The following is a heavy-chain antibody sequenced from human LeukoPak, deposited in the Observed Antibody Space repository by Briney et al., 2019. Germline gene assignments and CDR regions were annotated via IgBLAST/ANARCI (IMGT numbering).Heavy chain of an antibody. CDR2: IYHSGTT. V-gene: IGHV4-59*01. J-gene: IGHJ1*01. CDR1: GGSITSYF. CDR3: AQKAPFSPAYSQQ. D-gene: IGHD2/OR15-2a*01. Sequence: PSETLSLTCAVSGGSITSYFWTWIRQPPGKGLEWIGYIYHSGTTNYNPSLKSRATISVDTSKSPFSLMLTSVTASDTAVYYCAQKAPFSPAYSQQWGQGTLVTVSS.